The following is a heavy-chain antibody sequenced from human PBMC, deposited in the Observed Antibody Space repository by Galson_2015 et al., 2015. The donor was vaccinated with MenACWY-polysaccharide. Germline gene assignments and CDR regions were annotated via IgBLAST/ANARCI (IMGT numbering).Heavy chain of an antibody. V-gene: IGHV3-53*01. CDR1: DFSVTTSH. Sequence: SLRLSCAASDFSVTTSHMSWVRQTPGRGLEWVAALYSGGNTFYVDSVEGRFTISRDNSKNTLYLHMKILRAEDTGVYYCTRTRDYNPIELWGQGTLVTVSS. D-gene: IGHD4-11*01. CDR3: TRTRDYNPIEL. CDR2: LYSGGNT. J-gene: IGHJ4*02.